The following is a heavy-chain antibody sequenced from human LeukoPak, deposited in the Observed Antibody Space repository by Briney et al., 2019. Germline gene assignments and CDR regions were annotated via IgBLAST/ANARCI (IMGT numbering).Heavy chain of an antibody. CDR1: GFTVTSDY. CDR2: IFDDGRT. Sequence: PGGSLRLSCAASGFTVTSDYMTWVRQAPGKGLEWVSVIFDDGRTYYSDSVKGRFTISRDNSKSILYLETYSLRAEDTAVYYCARGVITLFRGVTFDYGMDVWGRGTTVAVSS. CDR3: ARGVITLFRGVTFDYGMDV. V-gene: IGHV3-53*01. J-gene: IGHJ6*02. D-gene: IGHD3-10*01.